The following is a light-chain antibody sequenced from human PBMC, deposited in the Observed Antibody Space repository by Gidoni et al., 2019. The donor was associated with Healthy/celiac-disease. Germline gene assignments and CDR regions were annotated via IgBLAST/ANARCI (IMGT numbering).Light chain of an antibody. CDR1: HSVSSSY. CDR2: GAS. Sequence: EIVLTQSPGTLSLSPGERATLSCRASHSVSSSYFAWYQQKPGQAPRLLIYGASSRATGIPDRFSGRGSGTDFTLTISRLEPEDFAVYYCQQYGSSLLTFGGGTKVEIK. V-gene: IGKV3-20*01. CDR3: QQYGSSLLT. J-gene: IGKJ4*01.